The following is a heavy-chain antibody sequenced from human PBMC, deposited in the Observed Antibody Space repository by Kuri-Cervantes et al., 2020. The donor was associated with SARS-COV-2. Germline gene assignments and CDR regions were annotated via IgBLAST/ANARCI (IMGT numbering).Heavy chain of an antibody. D-gene: IGHD6-13*01. CDR2: ISGGGYST. Sequence: LSLTCATSGYSFSSFALSWVRQAPGKGLEWVSSISGGGYSTYYADSVKGRFTISRDTSQKTPYLQMNSLRADETALYYCAKSGLYTSNWNLFDHWGQGTLVTVSS. CDR1: GYSFSSFA. CDR3: AKSGLYTSNWNLFDH. V-gene: IGHV3-23*01. J-gene: IGHJ4*02.